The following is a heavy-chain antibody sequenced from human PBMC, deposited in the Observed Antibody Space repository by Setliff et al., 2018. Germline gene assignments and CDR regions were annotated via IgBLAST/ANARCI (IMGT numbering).Heavy chain of an antibody. V-gene: IGHV4-30-4*08. Sequence: SETLSLTCTVSGDSISSGDYFWSWIRQPPGKGLEWIAYIYHSGSAYYNPSLKSRVTISVDTSKNQFSLKLSSVTAADTAVYYCARIHLLLWFGELLSGWFDPWGQGTLVTVSS. CDR3: ARIHLLLWFGELLSGWFDP. CDR1: GDSISSGDYF. D-gene: IGHD3-10*01. CDR2: IYHSGSA. J-gene: IGHJ5*02.